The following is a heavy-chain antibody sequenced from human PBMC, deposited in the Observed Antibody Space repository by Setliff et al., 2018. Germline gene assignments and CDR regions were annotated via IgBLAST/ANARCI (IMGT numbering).Heavy chain of an antibody. CDR1: GGTFSDYH. J-gene: IGHJ5*02. V-gene: IGHV4-34*01. D-gene: IGHD3-16*02. CDR2: INHRGST. CDR3: ARLESLGDLSLYGLWFDP. Sequence: SETLSLTCAAYGGTFSDYHWTWIRQSPEKGLEWIGEINHRGSTNYNPSLKSRVTISIDTSKDQFSLKLISMTAADTAVYYCARLESLGDLSLYGLWFDPWGQGTLVTVSS.